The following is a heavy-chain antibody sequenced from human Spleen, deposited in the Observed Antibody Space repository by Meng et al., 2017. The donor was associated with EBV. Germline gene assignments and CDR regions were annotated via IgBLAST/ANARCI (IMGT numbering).Heavy chain of an antibody. Sequence: VKLVNCWAEVKKPGSSLKVPGKASGGTFSSYAFSWVRQAPGQGLEWMGGIIPFFGTANYAQKFQGRVTITADESTSTAHMELSSLRSEDTAIYYCARDRRGYSSGWAPYFDYWGQGTLVTVSS. CDR2: IIPFFGTA. CDR3: ARDRRGYSSGWAPYFDY. D-gene: IGHD6-19*01. J-gene: IGHJ4*02. V-gene: IGHV1-69*01. CDR1: GGTFSSYA.